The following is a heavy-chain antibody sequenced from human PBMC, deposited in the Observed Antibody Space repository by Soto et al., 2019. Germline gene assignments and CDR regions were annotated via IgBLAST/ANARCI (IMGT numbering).Heavy chain of an antibody. V-gene: IGHV1-69*14. CDR3: ARGFCSGGICYPHDH. Sequence: QDQLVQSGAEVKKPGSSVTVSCKASGGSFNNYAITWVRQAPGQGLEWMGVTIPILDSSNSAQKFRGRLTITADKSTGTAYMQLSSLTSEDTAFYYCARGFCSGGICYPHDHCGQGSLVTVS. J-gene: IGHJ4*02. CDR2: TIPILDSS. CDR1: GGSFNNYA. D-gene: IGHD2-15*01.